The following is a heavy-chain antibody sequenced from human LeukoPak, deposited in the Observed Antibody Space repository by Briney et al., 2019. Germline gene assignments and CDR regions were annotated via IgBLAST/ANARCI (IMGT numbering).Heavy chain of an antibody. CDR1: GFTFSSYA. J-gene: IGHJ6*02. Sequence: GGSLRLSCAASGFTFSSYAMSWVRQAPGKGLEWVSYISSSGSTIYYADSVKGRFTISRDNAKTSLYLQMNSLRAEDTAVYYCARALSDVVVTETYYYYGMDVWGQGTTVTVSS. CDR3: ARALSDVVVTETYYYYGMDV. D-gene: IGHD2-21*02. V-gene: IGHV3-48*03. CDR2: ISSSGSTI.